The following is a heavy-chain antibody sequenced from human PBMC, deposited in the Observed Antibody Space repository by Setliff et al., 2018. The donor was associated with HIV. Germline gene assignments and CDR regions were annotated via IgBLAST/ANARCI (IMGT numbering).Heavy chain of an antibody. D-gene: IGHD3-22*01. J-gene: IGHJ3*02. CDR3: VRVSSSGYYGEGAFDI. CDR2: VYYSGTT. V-gene: IGHV4-39*07. CDR1: GGSFSSTSYY. Sequence: SETLSLTCTVSGGSFSSTSYYWGWIRQPPGKGLEWIGSVYYSGTTNYNPTLKSRVTISVDTSKNQFSLELTSVTAADTAVFYCVRVSSSGYYGEGAFDIWGQGTVVTVSS.